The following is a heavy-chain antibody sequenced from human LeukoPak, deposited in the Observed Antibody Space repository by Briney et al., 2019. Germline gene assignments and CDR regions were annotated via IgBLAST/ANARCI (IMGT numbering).Heavy chain of an antibody. CDR3: ARTPPRITIFGVARGGDAFDI. CDR1: GVSISSYY. D-gene: IGHD3-3*01. CDR2: IYYSGST. V-gene: IGHV4-59*01. J-gene: IGHJ3*02. Sequence: SETLSLTCTVSGVSISSYYWSWIRQPPGKGLEWIGYIYYSGSTNYNPSLKSRVTISVDTSKNQFSLKLSSVTAADTAVYYCARTPPRITIFGVARGGDAFDIWGQGTMVTVSS.